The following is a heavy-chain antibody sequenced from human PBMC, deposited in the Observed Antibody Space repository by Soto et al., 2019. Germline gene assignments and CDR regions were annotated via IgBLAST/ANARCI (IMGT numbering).Heavy chain of an antibody. CDR2: INHSGST. Sequence: LSLTCAVYGGSFSGYYWSWIRQPPGKGLEWIGEINHSGSTNYNPSLKSRVTISVDTSKNQFSLKLSSVTAADTAVYYCARGCNVDYPLKSYFDYWGQGTLVTVSS. J-gene: IGHJ4*02. CDR1: GGSFSGYY. V-gene: IGHV4-34*01. D-gene: IGHD4-17*01. CDR3: ARGCNVDYPLKSYFDY.